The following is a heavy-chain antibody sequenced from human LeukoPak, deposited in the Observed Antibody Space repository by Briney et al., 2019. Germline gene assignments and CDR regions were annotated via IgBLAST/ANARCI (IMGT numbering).Heavy chain of an antibody. D-gene: IGHD3-22*01. CDR1: GYTFTNYA. CDR2: INTNAGNP. V-gene: IGHV7-4-1*02. J-gene: IGHJ4*02. Sequence: GASVKVSCKASGYTFTNYAMNWVRQAPGQGLEWMGWINTNAGNPTYAQGFTGRFVFSLDTSVSTAYLQISSLKAEDTAVYYCARDSGPHSSGYSNFDYWGQGTLVTVSS. CDR3: ARDSGPHSSGYSNFDY.